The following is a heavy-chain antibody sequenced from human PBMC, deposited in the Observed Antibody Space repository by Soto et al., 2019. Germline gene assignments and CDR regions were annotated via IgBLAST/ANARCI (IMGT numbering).Heavy chain of an antibody. D-gene: IGHD5-12*01. CDR2: IRSKANSYAT. Sequence: GGSLRLSCAASGFTFSGSAMHWVRQASGKGLEWVGRIRSKANSYATAYAASVKGRFTISRDDSKNTAYLQMNSLKTEDTAVYYCLSTIRSSQGGHDYWGQGTLVTVSS. CDR3: LSTIRSSQGGHDY. J-gene: IGHJ4*02. CDR1: GFTFSGSA. V-gene: IGHV3-73*01.